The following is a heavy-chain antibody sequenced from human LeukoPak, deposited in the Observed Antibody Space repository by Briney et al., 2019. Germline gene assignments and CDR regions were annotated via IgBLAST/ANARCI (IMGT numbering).Heavy chain of an antibody. V-gene: IGHV4-34*01. CDR3: ARWRVYGTYFDY. Sequence: PSEILSLTCAVYGGSFSGYYWSWIRQPSGKGLEWIGEINHSGSTNYNPSLKSRVTISVDTSKNQFSLKLSSVTAADTAVYYCARWRVYGTYFDYWGQGTLVTVSS. CDR1: GGSFSGYY. J-gene: IGHJ4*02. D-gene: IGHD2-8*01. CDR2: INHSGST.